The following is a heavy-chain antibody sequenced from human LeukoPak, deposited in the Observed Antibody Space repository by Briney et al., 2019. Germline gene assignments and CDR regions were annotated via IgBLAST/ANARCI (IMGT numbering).Heavy chain of an antibody. CDR2: IYYSGST. D-gene: IGHD4-17*01. CDR1: GGSISSSSYY. V-gene: IGHV4-39*07. J-gene: IGHJ4*02. CDR3: ARADGDYLWYFDY. Sequence: SETLSLTCTVSGGSISSSSYYWGWIRQPPGKGLEWIGSIYYSGSTYYNPSLKSRVTISVDTSKNQFSLKLSSVTAADTAVYYCARADGDYLWYFDYWGQGTLVTVSS.